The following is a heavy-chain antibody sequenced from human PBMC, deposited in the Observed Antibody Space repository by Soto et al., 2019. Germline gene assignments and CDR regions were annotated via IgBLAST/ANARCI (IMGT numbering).Heavy chain of an antibody. Sequence: SETLSLTCAVYGGSFSGYYWSWIRQPPGKGLEWIGEINHSGSTNYNPSLKSRVTISVDTSKNQFSLKLSSVTAADTAVYYCARAGDLNSSDSSLDWFDPWGQATLVTVSS. CDR2: INHSGST. D-gene: IGHD3-22*01. CDR3: ARAGDLNSSDSSLDWFDP. CDR1: GGSFSGYY. J-gene: IGHJ5*02. V-gene: IGHV4-34*01.